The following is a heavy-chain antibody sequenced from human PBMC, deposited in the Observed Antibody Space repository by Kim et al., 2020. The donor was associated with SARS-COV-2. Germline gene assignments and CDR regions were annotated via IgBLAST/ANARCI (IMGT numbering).Heavy chain of an antibody. J-gene: IGHJ5*02. V-gene: IGHV5-10-1*01. CDR3: ARSPTPSDWFDP. Sequence: NYTPSFQGHITISADKSISTAYRQWSSLKASDTAMYYCARSPTPSDWFDPWGQGTLVTVSS.